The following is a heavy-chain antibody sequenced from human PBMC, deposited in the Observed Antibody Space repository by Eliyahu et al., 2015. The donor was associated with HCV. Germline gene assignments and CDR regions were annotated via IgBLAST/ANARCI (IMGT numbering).Heavy chain of an antibody. D-gene: IGHD6-13*01. V-gene: IGHV1-69*01. CDR3: VRVKQQLSYHDAFDI. CDR2: IIPIFGTA. J-gene: IGHJ3*02. CDR1: XXTFXSYA. Sequence: QVQLVQSGAEVKKPGSSVKVSCKAXXXTFXSYAISWVRQAPGXGLEWMGGIIPIFGTANYAQKFQGRVTITADESTSTAYMELSSLRSEDTAVYYCVRVKQQLSYHDAFDIWGQGTMVTVSS.